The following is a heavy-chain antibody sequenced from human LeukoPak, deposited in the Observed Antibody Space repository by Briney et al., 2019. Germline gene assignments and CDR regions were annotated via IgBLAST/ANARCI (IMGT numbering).Heavy chain of an antibody. CDR3: ARLLGYCSSTNCYMNWFDP. J-gene: IGHJ5*02. CDR1: GYSFTSYW. CDR2: IYPGDSDT. V-gene: IGHV5-51*01. Sequence: GESLKISCKGSGYSFTSYWIGWVRQMPGKGLEWMGIIYPGDSDTRYSPSFQGQVTISADKSISTAYLQWSSLKASDTAMYYCARLLGYCSSTNCYMNWFDPWGQGTLVTVSS. D-gene: IGHD2-2*02.